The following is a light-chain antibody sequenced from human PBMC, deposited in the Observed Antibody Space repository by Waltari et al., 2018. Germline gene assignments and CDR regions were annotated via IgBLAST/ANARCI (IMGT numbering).Light chain of an antibody. Sequence: DIQMTQSPSSVSASAGDRVTITCRASQGISSWLVGSQQKPGKAPKLLIYAASNLQSGVPSRFSGSGSGTEFTLTISSLQPEDFATYYCQQANSFPITFGQGTRLEIK. V-gene: IGKV1D-12*01. CDR3: QQANSFPIT. CDR1: QGISSW. CDR2: AAS. J-gene: IGKJ5*01.